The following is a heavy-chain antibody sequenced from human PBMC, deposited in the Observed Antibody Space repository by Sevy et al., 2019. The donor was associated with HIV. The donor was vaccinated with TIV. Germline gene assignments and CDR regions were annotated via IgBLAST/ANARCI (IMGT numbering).Heavy chain of an antibody. D-gene: IGHD3-3*01. CDR1: AFTLSTSA. J-gene: IGHJ5*02. CDR2: IVVGSGST. Sequence: ASVKVSCKASAFTLSTSAVQWVRRSRGQRLEWMGWIVVGSGSTNYAQKFQGRVTFTRDMSTNTAYMEMSSLRSDDTAVYYCAATTDTIFGVVLMNNWFDPWGQGSLVTVSS. CDR3: AATTDTIFGVVLMNNWFDP. V-gene: IGHV1-58*01.